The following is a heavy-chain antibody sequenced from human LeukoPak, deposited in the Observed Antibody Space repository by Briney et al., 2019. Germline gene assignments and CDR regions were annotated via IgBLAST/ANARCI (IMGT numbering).Heavy chain of an antibody. D-gene: IGHD3-16*02. CDR1: GFTFSSYV. CDR2: ISSDSSYI. Sequence: GGSLRLSCAASGFTFSSYVMNWVRQAPGKGLEWVSSISSDSSYIYYADSVKGRFTISRDNAKNSLYLQMNSLRAEDTAVYYCARDYRRWFDYWGQGTLVTVSS. CDR3: ARDYRRWFDY. V-gene: IGHV3-21*01. J-gene: IGHJ4*02.